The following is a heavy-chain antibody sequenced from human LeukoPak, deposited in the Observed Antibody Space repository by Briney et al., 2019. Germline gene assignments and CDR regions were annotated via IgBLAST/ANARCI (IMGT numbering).Heavy chain of an antibody. CDR2: INPNSGGT. V-gene: IGHV1-2*02. Sequence: ASVKVSCKASGYTFTGYYMHWVRQAPGQGLEWMGWINPNSGGTNYAQKFQGRVTMTRDTSISTAYMELSRLRSDDTAVYYCARVGTAMTSILDYWGQGTLDTVSS. CDR3: ARVGTAMTSILDY. CDR1: GYTFTGYY. J-gene: IGHJ4*02. D-gene: IGHD5-18*01.